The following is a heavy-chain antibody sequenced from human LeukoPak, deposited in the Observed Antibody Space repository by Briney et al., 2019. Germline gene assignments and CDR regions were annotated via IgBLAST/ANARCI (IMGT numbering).Heavy chain of an antibody. CDR1: GFTFSPYN. CDR3: ARDLSSMIARHYYYGMDV. V-gene: IGHV3-21*01. D-gene: IGHD3-22*01. J-gene: IGHJ6*02. CDR2: ISGSGGST. Sequence: GGSLRLSCAASGFTFSPYNMNWVRQAPGKGLEWVSSISGSGGSTYYADSVKGRFTISRDNAKNSLYLQMNSLRAEDTAVYYCARDLSSMIARHYYYGMDVWGQGTTVTVSS.